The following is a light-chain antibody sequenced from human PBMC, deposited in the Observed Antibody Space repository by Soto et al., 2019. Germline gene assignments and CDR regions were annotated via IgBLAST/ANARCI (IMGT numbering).Light chain of an antibody. CDR2: EVN. J-gene: IGLJ2*01. CDR3: SSYKSGSTLV. V-gene: IGLV2-8*01. Sequence: QSALTQPPSASGSPGQSVAISCTGTSSDVGGYNYVSWYQQHPGKAPKLMIYEVNKRPSGVPDRFSGSKSGNTASLTVSGLQAEDEADYYCSSYKSGSTLVFGGGTKLTVL. CDR1: SSDVGGYNY.